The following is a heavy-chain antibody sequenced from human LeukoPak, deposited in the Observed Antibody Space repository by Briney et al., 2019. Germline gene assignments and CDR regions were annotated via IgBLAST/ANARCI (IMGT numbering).Heavy chain of an antibody. D-gene: IGHD3-22*01. V-gene: IGHV4-34*01. Sequence: PSVTLSLTCAVYGGSFSGYYWSWIRQPPGKGLEWIGEINHSGSTNYNPSLKSRVTISVDTSKNQFSLKLSSVTAADTAVYYCARGNYYDSSGYYYYDYWGQGTLVTVSS. CDR2: INHSGST. CDR3: ARGNYYDSSGYYYYDY. J-gene: IGHJ4*02. CDR1: GGSFSGYY.